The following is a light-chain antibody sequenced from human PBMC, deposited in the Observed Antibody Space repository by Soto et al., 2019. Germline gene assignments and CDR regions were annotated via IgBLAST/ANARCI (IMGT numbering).Light chain of an antibody. CDR2: GAS. V-gene: IGKV3-15*01. CDR1: QSVGSD. J-gene: IGKJ5*01. CDR3: QQYNDLIT. Sequence: EIVMTQSPATLSVSPGERATLSCRASQSVGSDLAWYQQKPGQAPRLLIYGASTRATGIPARFSGSGSGTEFTLTISSLQSEDFAVYYCQQYNDLITFGQGTRLEIK.